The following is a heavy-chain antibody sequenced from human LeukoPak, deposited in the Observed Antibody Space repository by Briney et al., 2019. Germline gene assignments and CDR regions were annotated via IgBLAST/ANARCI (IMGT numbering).Heavy chain of an antibody. D-gene: IGHD3-3*01. J-gene: IGHJ4*02. V-gene: IGHV3-23*01. CDR2: IIDSGNSL. Sequence: GGSLRLSCAASGLTFSSCAMSWVRQAPGKGLEWVSTIIDSGNSLYYADSVEGRFTISRDNSKNTLYLQMNSLRAEDTAVYYCATDRGWRTSGYYLYYFEYWGQGTLVTFSS. CDR3: ATDRGWRTSGYYLYYFEY. CDR1: GLTFSSCA.